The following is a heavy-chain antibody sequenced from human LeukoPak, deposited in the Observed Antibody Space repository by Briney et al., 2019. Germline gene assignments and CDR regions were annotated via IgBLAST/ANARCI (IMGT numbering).Heavy chain of an antibody. Sequence: ASVKVSCTASGYTFTGYYMHWVRQAPGQGLEWMGWINPNSGGTNYAQKFQGRVTMTRDTSISTAYMELSRLRSDDTAVYYCARDTPADGFLVPDRPVWGQGTMVTVSS. CDR3: ARDTPADGFLVPDRPV. D-gene: IGHD2/OR15-2a*01. J-gene: IGHJ3*01. CDR2: INPNSGGT. CDR1: GYTFTGYY. V-gene: IGHV1-2*02.